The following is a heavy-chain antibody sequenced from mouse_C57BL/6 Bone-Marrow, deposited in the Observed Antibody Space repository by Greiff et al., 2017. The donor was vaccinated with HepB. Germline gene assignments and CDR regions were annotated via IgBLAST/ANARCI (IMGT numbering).Heavy chain of an antibody. CDR3: ARDGYYVNYAMDY. CDR1: GFSLTSYG. CDR2: IWSGGST. V-gene: IGHV2-2*01. J-gene: IGHJ4*01. Sequence: QVQLQQSGPGLVQPSQSLSITCTVSGFSLTSYGVHWVRQSPGKGLEWLGVIWSGGSTDYNAAFISRLSISKDNSKSQVFFKMNSLQADDTAIYYCARDGYYVNYAMDYWGQGTSVTVSS. D-gene: IGHD2-3*01.